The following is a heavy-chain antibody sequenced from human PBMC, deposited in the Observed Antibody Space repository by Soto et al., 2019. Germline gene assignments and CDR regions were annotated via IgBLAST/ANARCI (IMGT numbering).Heavy chain of an antibody. CDR2: ISGSSGST. CDR1: GFTFSSYA. V-gene: IGHV3-23*04. J-gene: IGHJ6*02. CDR3: AGAERLVGMYHYYGMDD. D-gene: IGHD1-26*01. Sequence: EVQLVESGGGLVQPGGSLRLSCAASGFTFSSYAMSWVRQAPGKGLEWVSAISGSSGSTYYADSVKGRFTISRDNSKNSLDLQMNSLRAEDTAVYYCAGAERLVGMYHYYGMDDWGQGTTVTVSS.